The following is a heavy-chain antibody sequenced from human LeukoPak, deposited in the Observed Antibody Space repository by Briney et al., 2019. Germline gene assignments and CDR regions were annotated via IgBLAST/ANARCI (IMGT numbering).Heavy chain of an antibody. CDR2: ISTWSTTI. CDR3: ARMSSGYYDDN. J-gene: IGHJ4*02. V-gene: IGHV3-48*01. CDR1: GFTFSTYG. D-gene: IGHD3-22*01. Sequence: GGSLRLSCVGSGFTFSTYGMNWVRQAPGKGLEWVSYISTWSTTIYYADSVKGRFTISRDDAKSSLFLQMNSLRVEDTAIYYCARMSSGYYDDNWGQGTRVTVSS.